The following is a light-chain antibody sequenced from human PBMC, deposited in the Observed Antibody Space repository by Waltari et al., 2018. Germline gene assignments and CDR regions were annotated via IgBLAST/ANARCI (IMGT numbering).Light chain of an antibody. CDR3: QQTFATPWT. Sequence: DIHMTKSPSSLSASVGERVTITCRASQSITRCLNWYQQRPGKAPNVLIYATSNLQGGVPSRFSGSESGEDFTLTISSLQPEDFATYYCQQTFATPWTFGQGTKVEIK. V-gene: IGKV1-39*01. CDR2: ATS. J-gene: IGKJ1*01. CDR1: QSITRC.